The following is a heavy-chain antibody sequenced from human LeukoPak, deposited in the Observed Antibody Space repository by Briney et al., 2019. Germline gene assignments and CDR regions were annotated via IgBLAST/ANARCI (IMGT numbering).Heavy chain of an antibody. Sequence: PSETLSLTCSISGGSIRSYYWSWIRQSPAKGLEWIGFIDFTGTAHYNPSLNSRVTFSVDTSKNQFSLSLRSVTAADTAVYFCARLVSVGTRYFDFWGQGLLVTVSS. V-gene: IGHV4-59*08. D-gene: IGHD1-26*01. CDR2: IDFTGTA. CDR3: ARLVSVGTRYFDF. J-gene: IGHJ4*02. CDR1: GGSIRSYY.